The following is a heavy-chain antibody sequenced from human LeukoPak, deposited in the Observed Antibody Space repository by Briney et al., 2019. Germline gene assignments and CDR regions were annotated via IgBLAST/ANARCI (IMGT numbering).Heavy chain of an antibody. D-gene: IGHD1-26*01. CDR2: IIPIFGTA. CDR3: ARDLTPSGGSLGRAFDI. J-gene: IGHJ3*02. Sequence: EASVKVSCKASGGTFSSYAISWVRQAPGQGLEWMGGIIPIFGTANYAQKFQGRVTITADESTSTAYMELSSLRSEDTAVYYCARDLTPSGGSLGRAFDIWGQGTMVTVSS. V-gene: IGHV1-69*13. CDR1: GGTFSSYA.